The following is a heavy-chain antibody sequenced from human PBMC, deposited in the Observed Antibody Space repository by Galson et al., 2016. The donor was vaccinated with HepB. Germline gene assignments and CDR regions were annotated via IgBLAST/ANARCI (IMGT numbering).Heavy chain of an antibody. D-gene: IGHD2-2*01. CDR2: IYTGGDT. CDR1: GFTVSSHY. V-gene: IGHV3-53*01. CDR3: AGGSSNSCYPSFYFEH. Sequence: SLRLSCAASGFTVSSHYMTWVRQAPGKGLEWVSLIYTGGDTYYADSVKGRFTISRDNSKTTLYPQMNSLRGEDTAVYHCAGGSSNSCYPSFYFEHWGQGILVTVSS. J-gene: IGHJ4*02.